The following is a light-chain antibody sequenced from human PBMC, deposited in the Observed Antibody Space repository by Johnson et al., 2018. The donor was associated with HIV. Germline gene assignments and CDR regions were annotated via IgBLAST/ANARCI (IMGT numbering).Light chain of an antibody. CDR3: GTWDSSLSAWFYV. Sequence: QSVLTQPPSVSAAPGQKVTISCSGSSSNIGNNYVSWYQQLPGTAPKLLIYDNNKRPSGIPDRFSGSKSGTSATLGITGLQTGDEADYYRGTWDSSLSAWFYVFGTGTKVTVL. CDR2: DNN. V-gene: IGLV1-51*01. CDR1: SSNIGNNY. J-gene: IGLJ1*01.